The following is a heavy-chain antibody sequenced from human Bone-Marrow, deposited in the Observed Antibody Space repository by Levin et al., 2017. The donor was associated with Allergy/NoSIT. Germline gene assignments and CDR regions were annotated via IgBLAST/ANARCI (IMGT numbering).Heavy chain of an antibody. CDR2: IHSGGNP. J-gene: IGHJ5*02. CDR3: ARHASWFDP. CDR1: GDAINRDTYY. Sequence: SETLSLTCTLSGDAINRDTYYWGWIRQPPGKGLEWIGIIHSGGNPYYNPALRGRVTISIDASRNQFSLNLTSVTATDTALYYCARHASWFDPWGQGTLVTVSS. V-gene: IGHV4-39*01.